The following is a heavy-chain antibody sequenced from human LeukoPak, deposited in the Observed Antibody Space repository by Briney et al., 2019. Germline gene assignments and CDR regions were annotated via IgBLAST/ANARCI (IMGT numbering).Heavy chain of an antibody. CDR1: GGSVSSYY. CDR3: ARHGTISSESYFDY. D-gene: IGHD1-14*01. J-gene: IGHJ4*02. Sequence: SETLSLTCSVSGGSVSSYYWSWIRQSPGKGLEWIGYIHNSGRTNYNPSLKSRVTGFVNTSKNQVSLRLSSVTAADTAVYYCARHGTISSESYFDYWGQGALVTVSS. V-gene: IGHV4-59*08. CDR2: IHNSGRT.